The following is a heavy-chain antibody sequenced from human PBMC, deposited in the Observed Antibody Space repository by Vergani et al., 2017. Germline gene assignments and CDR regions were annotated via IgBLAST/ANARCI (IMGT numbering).Heavy chain of an antibody. Sequence: QVQLQQWGGGLLKPSETLSLTCVVNGGSFTSYHWTWIRQSPGEGLEWVGDIDHTGRPDYNPSLKSRLHISVDKSLNQFSLTLNSVTATDTAIYFCSRVNTETNGHLYYYYYMDVWGQGTAVTVS. CDR1: GGSFTSYH. V-gene: IGHV4-34*01. D-gene: IGHD4-11*01. CDR2: IDHTGRP. J-gene: IGHJ6*03. CDR3: SRVNTETNGHLYYYYYMDV.